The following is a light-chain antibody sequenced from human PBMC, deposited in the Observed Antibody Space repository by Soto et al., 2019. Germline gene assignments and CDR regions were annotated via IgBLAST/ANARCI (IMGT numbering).Light chain of an antibody. Sequence: EIVLTQSPGTLSLSPGERATLSCRASQSVRNSYLAWYQQKPGQAPRLLIYGASNRATGIPDRFSGSGSGTDFTFTISRLEPEDFAVYYCQQYGSSPLTFGQGTKVEIK. CDR3: QQYGSSPLT. J-gene: IGKJ1*01. V-gene: IGKV3-20*01. CDR1: QSVRNSY. CDR2: GAS.